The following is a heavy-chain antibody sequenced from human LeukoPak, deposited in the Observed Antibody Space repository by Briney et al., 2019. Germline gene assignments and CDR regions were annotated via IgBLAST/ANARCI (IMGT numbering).Heavy chain of an antibody. CDR1: GYTFTGYY. Sequence: ASVKVSCKASGYTFTGYYMHWVRQATGQGLEWMGWMNPNSGNTGYAQKFQGRVTITRNTSISTAYMELSSLRSEDMAVYYCARVGWELHYYYYYYMDVWGKGTTVTVSS. CDR2: MNPNSGNT. CDR3: ARVGWELHYYYYYYMDV. V-gene: IGHV1-8*03. D-gene: IGHD1-26*01. J-gene: IGHJ6*03.